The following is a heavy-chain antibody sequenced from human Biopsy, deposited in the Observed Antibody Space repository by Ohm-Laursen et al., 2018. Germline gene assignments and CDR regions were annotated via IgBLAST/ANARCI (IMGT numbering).Heavy chain of an antibody. D-gene: IGHD3-22*01. CDR1: GDSISSYY. Sequence: ETLSLTCTVSGDSISSYYWSWIRQPPGKGLQWIGYVYYTGSTDYNPSLQSRVTISVDTSKNHFSLRLRSVTPADTAIYYCARDRGYYSDRTVPGYFDLWGRGTRVTVSS. J-gene: IGHJ2*01. V-gene: IGHV4-59*01. CDR3: ARDRGYYSDRTVPGYFDL. CDR2: VYYTGST.